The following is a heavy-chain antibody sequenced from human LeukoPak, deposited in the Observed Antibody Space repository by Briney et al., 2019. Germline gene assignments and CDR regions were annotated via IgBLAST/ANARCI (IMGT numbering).Heavy chain of an antibody. D-gene: IGHD6-19*01. CDR1: GGSISSYY. J-gene: IGHJ4*02. V-gene: IGHV4-59*08. Sequence: PSETLSLTCTVSGGSISSYYWSWLRQPPGKGLEWLGYIHYSGRTNYNPSLKSRVTISTDTSKNQLSLKLSSVTAADTAVYYCASQPSVADTGVDYWGQGTLVTVSS. CDR2: IHYSGRT. CDR3: ASQPSVADTGVDY.